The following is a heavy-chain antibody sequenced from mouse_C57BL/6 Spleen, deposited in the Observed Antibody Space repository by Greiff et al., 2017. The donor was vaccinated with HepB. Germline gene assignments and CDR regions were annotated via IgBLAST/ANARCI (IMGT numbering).Heavy chain of an antibody. V-gene: IGHV3-6*01. D-gene: IGHD2-4*01. CDR1: GYSITSGYY. J-gene: IGHJ3*01. Sequence: EVKLQESGPGLVKPSQSLSLTCSVTGYSITSGYYWNWIRQFPGNKLEWMGYISYDGSNNYNPSLKNRISITRDTSKNQFFLKLNSVTTEDTATYYCARQYDWAWFAYWGQGTLVTVSA. CDR3: ARQYDWAWFAY. CDR2: ISYDGSN.